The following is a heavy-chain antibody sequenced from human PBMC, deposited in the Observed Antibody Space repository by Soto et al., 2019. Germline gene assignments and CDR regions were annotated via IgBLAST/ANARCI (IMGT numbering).Heavy chain of an antibody. V-gene: IGHV3-23*01. CDR2: ISGSGGST. CDR3: AKRQAAAGPTQYYFDY. CDR1: GFTFSSYA. J-gene: IGHJ4*02. D-gene: IGHD6-13*01. Sequence: GGSLRLSCAASGFTFSSYAMSWVRQAPGKGLEWVSAISGSGGSTYYADSVKGRFTISRDNSKNTLYLQMNSLRAEDTAVYYCAKRQAAAGPTQYYFDYWGQGTLVTVSS.